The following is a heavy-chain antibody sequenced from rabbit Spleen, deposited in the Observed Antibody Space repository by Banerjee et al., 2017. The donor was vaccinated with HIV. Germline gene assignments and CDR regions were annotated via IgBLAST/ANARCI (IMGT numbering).Heavy chain of an antibody. CDR1: GFSFSSNYW. CDR3: ARGLYVDNTRMNL. V-gene: IGHV1S40*01. CDR2: IYTGSSGNK. D-gene: IGHD4-2*01. J-gene: IGHJ4*01. Sequence: QSLGESGGDLVKPGASLTLTCTASGFSFSSNYWICWVRQAPGKGLQWVACIYTGSSGNKYYQSWAKGRVTISKTSSTTVTLQLNSLTAADTATYFCARGLYVDNTRMNLWGPGTLVTVS.